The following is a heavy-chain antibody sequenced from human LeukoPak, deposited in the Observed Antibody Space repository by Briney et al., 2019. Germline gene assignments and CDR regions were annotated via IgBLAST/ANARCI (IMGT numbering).Heavy chain of an antibody. CDR3: ARNDPAYGSVDY. CDR1: GYTFTSYG. J-gene: IGHJ4*02. D-gene: IGHD1-1*01. CDR2: ISAYNGNT. V-gene: IGHV1-18*01. Sequence: ASVKVSCKASGYTFTSYGISWVRQAPRQGLEWMGWISAYNGNTNYAQKLQGRVTMTTDTSTSTAYMELRSMRSDDTAVYYCARNDPAYGSVDYWGQGTLVTVSS.